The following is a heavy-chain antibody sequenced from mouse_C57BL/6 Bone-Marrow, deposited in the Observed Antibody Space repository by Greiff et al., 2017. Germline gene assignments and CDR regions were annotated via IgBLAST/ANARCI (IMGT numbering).Heavy chain of an antibody. Sequence: QVQLQQPGAELVMPGASVKLSCKASGYTFTSYWMHWVKQRPGQGLEWIGEIDPSDSYTNYNQKFKGKSTLTVDKSSSTAYMQLSSLTSEDSAVXYCARECIRDAMDYWGQGTSVTVSS. CDR2: IDPSDSYT. J-gene: IGHJ4*01. CDR1: GYTFTSYW. D-gene: IGHD1-1*01. CDR3: ARECIRDAMDY. V-gene: IGHV1-69*01.